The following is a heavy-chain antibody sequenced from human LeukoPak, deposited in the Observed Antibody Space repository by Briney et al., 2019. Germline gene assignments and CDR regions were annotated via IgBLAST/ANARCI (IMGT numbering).Heavy chain of an antibody. V-gene: IGHV3-23*01. CDR1: GFTFSNYA. CDR3: AKDTRGDYGWDFDY. Sequence: GGSLRLSYAASGFTFSNYATSWVRQAPGKGLEWVSAISSSGGSTYYADSVKGRFTISRDNSKNTLYLQLNSLRAEDAAVYYCAKDTRGDYGWDFDYWGQGTLVTVSS. D-gene: IGHD3-10*01. J-gene: IGHJ4*02. CDR2: ISSSGGST.